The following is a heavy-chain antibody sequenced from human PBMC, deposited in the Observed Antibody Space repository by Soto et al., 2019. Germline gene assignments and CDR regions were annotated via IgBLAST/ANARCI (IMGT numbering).Heavy chain of an antibody. CDR2: IYYSGST. V-gene: IGHV4-59*08. CDR1: GGSISSYY. D-gene: IGHD3-16*02. Sequence: PSETLSLTCTVSGGSISSYYWSWIRQPPGKGLEWIGYIYYSGSTNYNPSLKSRVTISVDTSKNQFSLKLSSVTAADTAVYYCARRYRSLLAYWGQGTLVTVSS. J-gene: IGHJ1*01. CDR3: ARRYRSLLAY.